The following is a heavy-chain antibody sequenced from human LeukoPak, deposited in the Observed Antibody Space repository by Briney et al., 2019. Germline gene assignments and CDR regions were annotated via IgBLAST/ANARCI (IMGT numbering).Heavy chain of an antibody. D-gene: IGHD3-3*01. V-gene: IGHV3-30-3*01. CDR1: GFTFSSYA. J-gene: IGHJ4*02. Sequence: GRSLRLSCAASGFTFSSYAMHWVRQAPGKGLEWVAVISYDGSNKYYADSVKGRFTISRDNSKDTLYLQMNSLRAEDTAVYYCARGGGHTIFGVVNLQPLGYWGQGTLVTVSS. CDR2: ISYDGSNK. CDR3: ARGGGHTIFGVVNLQPLGY.